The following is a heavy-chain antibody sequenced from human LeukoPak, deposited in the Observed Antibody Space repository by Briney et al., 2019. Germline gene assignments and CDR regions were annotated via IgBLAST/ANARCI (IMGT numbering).Heavy chain of an antibody. CDR3: ASGGVCSGGSCQNAYFDY. CDR1: GGSISSGGYS. V-gene: IGHV4-30-2*01. Sequence: SETLSLTCAVSGGSISSGGYSWSWIRQPPGKGLEWIGYIYHSGSTYYNPSLKSRVTISVDRSKNQFSLKLSSVTAADTAVYYCASGGVCSGGSCQNAYFDYWGQGTLVTVSS. CDR2: IYHSGST. D-gene: IGHD2-15*01. J-gene: IGHJ4*02.